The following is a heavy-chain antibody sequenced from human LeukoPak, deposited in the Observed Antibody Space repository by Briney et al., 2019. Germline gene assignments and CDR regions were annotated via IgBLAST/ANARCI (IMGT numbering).Heavy chain of an antibody. CDR1: GGSISSSSYY. V-gene: IGHV4-39*01. J-gene: IGHJ3*02. Sequence: SETLSLTCTVSGGSISSSSYYWGWIRQPPGKGLEWIGSIYYSGSTYYNPSLKSRVTISVDTSKNQFSLKLSSVTAPDTAVYYCARLMEYYDILTGYYAFDIWGQGTMVTVSS. D-gene: IGHD3-9*01. CDR3: ARLMEYYDILTGYYAFDI. CDR2: IYYSGST.